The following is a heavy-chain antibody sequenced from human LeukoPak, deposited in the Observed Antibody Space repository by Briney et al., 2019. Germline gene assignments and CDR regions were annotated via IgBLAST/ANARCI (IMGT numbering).Heavy chain of an antibody. Sequence: GGSLRLSCAASGFTFSSYEMNWVRQAPGKGLEWVSYISSSSSTIYYVDSVKGRFTISRDNAKNSLYLQMNSLRAEDTAVYYCASDLAYCGGDCYPAGHDAFDIWGQGTMVTVSS. CDR3: ASDLAYCGGDCYPAGHDAFDI. J-gene: IGHJ3*02. D-gene: IGHD2-21*02. V-gene: IGHV3-48*03. CDR1: GFTFSSYE. CDR2: ISSSSSTI.